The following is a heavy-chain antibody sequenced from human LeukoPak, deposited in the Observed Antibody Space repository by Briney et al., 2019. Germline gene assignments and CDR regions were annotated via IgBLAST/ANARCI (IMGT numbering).Heavy chain of an antibody. J-gene: IGHJ4*02. CDR3: ASRIGDYVWGSYRYNRFDY. D-gene: IGHD3-16*02. CDR2: FITIFGTA. V-gene: IGHV1-69*06. Sequence: ASVKVSCKASGGTFSSYAISWVRQAPGQGLEWMGGFITIFGTAKYAQKFQGRVTITADKSTSTAYMELSSLRSEDTAVYYCASRIGDYVWGSYRYNRFDYWGQGTLVTVSS. CDR1: GGTFSSYA.